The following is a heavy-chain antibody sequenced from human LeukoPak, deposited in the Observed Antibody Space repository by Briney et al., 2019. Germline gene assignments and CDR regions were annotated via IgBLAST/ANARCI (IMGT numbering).Heavy chain of an antibody. CDR3: ATPNYYDSSGYPKYFQH. CDR1: GFTFSSYW. Sequence: PGGSLRLSCAASGFTFSSYWMSWVRQAPGKGLEWVANIKQDGGERYSVDSVKGRFTISRDNAKNSLYLQMNSLRAEDTAVYYCATPNYYDSSGYPKYFQHWGQGTLVTVSS. D-gene: IGHD3-22*01. V-gene: IGHV3-7*01. CDR2: IKQDGGER. J-gene: IGHJ1*01.